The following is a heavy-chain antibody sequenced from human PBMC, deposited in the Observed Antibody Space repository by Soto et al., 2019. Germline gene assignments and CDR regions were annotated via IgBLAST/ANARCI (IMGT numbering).Heavy chain of an antibody. J-gene: IGHJ4*02. Sequence: SVILRVTYSVAEGSISSGGCYCSLIHQHPGKGLEWIGYIYYSGSTYYNPSLKSRVTISVDTSKNQFSLKLSSVTAADTAVYYCARAPLYCSGGSCYPSSFDYWGQGTLVTVSS. CDR3: ARAPLYCSGGSCYPSSFDY. V-gene: IGHV4-31*03. CDR2: IYYSGST. CDR1: EGSISSGGCY. D-gene: IGHD2-15*01.